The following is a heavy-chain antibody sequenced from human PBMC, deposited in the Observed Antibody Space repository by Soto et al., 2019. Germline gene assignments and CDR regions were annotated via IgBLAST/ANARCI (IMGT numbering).Heavy chain of an antibody. CDR1: GFTFSSYS. J-gene: IGHJ3*02. D-gene: IGHD3-22*01. V-gene: IGHV3-21*01. CDR2: ISSSSSYI. CDR3: ARVSYYDSSGYYGEDAFDT. Sequence: GGSLRLSCANSGFTFSSYSMNWVRQTPGKGLEWVSSISSSSSYIYYADSVKGRFTISRDNAKTSLYLQMNSLRAEDTAVYYCARVSYYDSSGYYGEDAFDTWGQETIVTVSS.